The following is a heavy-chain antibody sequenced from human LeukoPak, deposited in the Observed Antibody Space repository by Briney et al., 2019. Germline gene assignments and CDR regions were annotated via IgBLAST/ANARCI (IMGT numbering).Heavy chain of an antibody. V-gene: IGHV3-7*01. Sequence: GGSLRLSCAASGFTFSSYWMSWVRQAPGKGLEWVANITQDGSKKYYVDSVKGRFTISRDNAKNSLSLQMNSLRAEDTAVYYCVRGKLYSSGYWGQGTLVTVSS. J-gene: IGHJ4*02. CDR2: ITQDGSKK. CDR1: GFTFSSYW. CDR3: VRGKLYSSGY. D-gene: IGHD3-22*01.